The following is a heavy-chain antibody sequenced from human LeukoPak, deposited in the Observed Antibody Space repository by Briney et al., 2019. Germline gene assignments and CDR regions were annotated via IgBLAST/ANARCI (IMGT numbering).Heavy chain of an antibody. V-gene: IGHV3-53*01. Sequence: AGSLRLSCAASGFTVSSKYMTWVGQAAGKGLERVSVLYNGGNTYYADSVKGRFTISRDNSKNTLYLQMNSLRAEDTAVYYCARGDGYNSYYFDYWGQGTLVTVSS. CDR2: LYNGGNT. CDR1: GFTVSSKY. J-gene: IGHJ4*02. D-gene: IGHD5-24*01. CDR3: ARGDGYNSYYFDY.